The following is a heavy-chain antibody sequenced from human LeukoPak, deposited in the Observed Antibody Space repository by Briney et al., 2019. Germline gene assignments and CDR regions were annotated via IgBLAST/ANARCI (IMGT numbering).Heavy chain of an antibody. V-gene: IGHV3-7*03. CDR1: GFTFSGFW. J-gene: IGHJ4*02. D-gene: IGHD6-13*01. CDR3: ARGYRYVVY. CDR2: INQDGSGK. Sequence: GGSLRLSCAASGFTFSGFWMSWVRQAPGKGLEWVANINQDGSGKDYVDSLKGRFTISRDNTKNSLYLQMNSLRAEDTAVYYCARGYRYVVYWGQGTLVTVSS.